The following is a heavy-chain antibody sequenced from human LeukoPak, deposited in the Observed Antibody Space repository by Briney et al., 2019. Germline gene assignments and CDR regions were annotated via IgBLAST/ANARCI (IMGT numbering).Heavy chain of an antibody. CDR3: ARDDIVVSAFDI. CDR2: IYYSGNT. J-gene: IGHJ3*02. D-gene: IGHD2-15*01. CDR1: RGSISIYY. V-gene: IGHV4-59*01. Sequence: SETLSLTCTVSRGSISIYYWSCIRQPPREGLEWIGYIYYSGNTKYNPSLKSRVNISVETSKNQISLKLSSITAADRAGHYFARDDIVVSAFDIWGQGTMVTVSS.